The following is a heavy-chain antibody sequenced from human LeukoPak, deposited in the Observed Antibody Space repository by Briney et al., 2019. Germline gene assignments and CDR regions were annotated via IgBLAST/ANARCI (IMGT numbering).Heavy chain of an antibody. Sequence: GGSLRLSCAASGFTVSSNYMSWLRQAPGKGLGWVSVIYRGGSTDHADSVKGRFTISRDNSKNTLYLQMNNLRAEDTAMYYCARDSSGWYGNFDYWGQGTLVTVSS. D-gene: IGHD6-19*01. CDR3: ARDSSGWYGNFDY. V-gene: IGHV3-66*01. J-gene: IGHJ4*02. CDR2: IYRGGST. CDR1: GFTVSSNY.